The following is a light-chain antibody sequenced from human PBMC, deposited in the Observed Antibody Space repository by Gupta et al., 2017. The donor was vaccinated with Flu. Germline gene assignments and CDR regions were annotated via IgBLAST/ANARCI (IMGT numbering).Light chain of an antibody. CDR3: GTCDGSLSTDV. CDR2: ENN. Sequence: SSDNLGYTYVSWYQQLPGTAPKLLIYENNKRPSGVPDRFSGSKSGKTAALGISGLQTGDEADYYCGTCDGSLSTDVFGTGTKVTVL. CDR1: SDNLGYTY. V-gene: IGLV1-51*02. J-gene: IGLJ1*01.